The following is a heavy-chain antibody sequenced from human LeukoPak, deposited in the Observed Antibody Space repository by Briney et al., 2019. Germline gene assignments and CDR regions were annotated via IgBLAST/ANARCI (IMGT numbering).Heavy chain of an antibody. V-gene: IGHV1-69*04. CDR2: IIPILGIA. CDR3: ATPVGYDSSGYYGY. CDR1: GGTFSSYA. D-gene: IGHD3-22*01. Sequence: SVKVSCKASGGTFSSYAISWVRQAPGQGLEWMGRIIPILGIANYAQKFQGRVTITADKSTSTAYMELSSLRSEDTAVYYCATPVGYDSSGYYGYWGQGTLVTVSS. J-gene: IGHJ4*02.